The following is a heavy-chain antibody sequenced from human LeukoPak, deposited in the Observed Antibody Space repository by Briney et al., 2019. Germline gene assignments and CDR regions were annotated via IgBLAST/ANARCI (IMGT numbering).Heavy chain of an antibody. V-gene: IGHV4-39*07. CDR3: ARDSGLGDPFDY. CDR2: IYYSGST. J-gene: IGHJ4*02. D-gene: IGHD4-17*01. Sequence: PSETLSLTCTVSGGSISSSSYYWGWIRQPPGKGLEWIGSIYYSGSTYYNPSLKSRVTISVDTSKNQFSLKLSSVTAADTAVYYCARDSGLGDPFDYWGQGTLVTVSS. CDR1: GGSISSSSYY.